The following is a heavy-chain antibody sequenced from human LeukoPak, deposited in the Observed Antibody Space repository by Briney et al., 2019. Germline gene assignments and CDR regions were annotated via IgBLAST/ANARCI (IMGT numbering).Heavy chain of an antibody. J-gene: IGHJ6*03. CDR2: IKQDGREK. CDR1: GFTFSSYW. D-gene: IGHD2-2*01. CDR3: ARAAIVVVPAAEGVHYYYYMDV. Sequence: GGSLRLSCAASGFTFSSYWMSWVRQAPGKGLEWVANIKQDGREKYSVDSVKGRFTISRDNAKNSLYLQMNSLRAEDTAVYYCARAAIVVVPAAEGVHYYYYMDVWGKGTTVTISS. V-gene: IGHV3-7*01.